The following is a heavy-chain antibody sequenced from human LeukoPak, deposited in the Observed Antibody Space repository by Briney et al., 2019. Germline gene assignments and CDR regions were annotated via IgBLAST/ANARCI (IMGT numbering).Heavy chain of an antibody. CDR1: GYTFTGYH. D-gene: IGHD2-2*01. V-gene: IGHV1-2*06. CDR2: INPNSGDT. Sequence: ASVKVPCKASGYTFTGYHMHWVRQAPGQGLEWMGRINPNSGDTNYAQKFQGRVTMTRDTSISTAYMELSRLRSDDTAVYYCARDYCSSTSCLFDYWGQGTLVTVSS. J-gene: IGHJ4*02. CDR3: ARDYCSSTSCLFDY.